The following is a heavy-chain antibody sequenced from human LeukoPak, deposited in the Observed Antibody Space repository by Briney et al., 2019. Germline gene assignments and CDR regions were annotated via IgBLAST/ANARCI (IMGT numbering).Heavy chain of an antibody. V-gene: IGHV1-2*06. J-gene: IGHJ4*02. CDR3: ARDTTMVRGVIKRARFDY. CDR2: INPNSGGT. D-gene: IGHD3-10*01. Sequence: ASVKVSCKASGYTFTGYYMHWVRQAPGQGREWMGRINPNSGGTNYAQKFQGRVTMTRDTSLSTAYMELSRLRSDDTAVYYCARDTTMVRGVIKRARFDYWGQGTLVTVSS. CDR1: GYTFTGYY.